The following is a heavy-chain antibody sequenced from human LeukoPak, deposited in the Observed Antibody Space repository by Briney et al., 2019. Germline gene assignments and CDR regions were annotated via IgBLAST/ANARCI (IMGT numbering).Heavy chain of an antibody. CDR1: GFTFSSYA. D-gene: IGHD3-10*01. V-gene: IGHV3-23*01. Sequence: GGSLRLSCAASGFTFSSYAMSWVRQAPGKGLEWVSAISGSGGSTYYADSVKGRFTISRDNSKNTLYLQMNSLRAEDTAVYYCTGGSMVRGAIIAYYYYGMDVWGQGTTVTVSS. CDR3: TGGSMVRGAIIAYYYYGMDV. CDR2: ISGSGGST. J-gene: IGHJ6*02.